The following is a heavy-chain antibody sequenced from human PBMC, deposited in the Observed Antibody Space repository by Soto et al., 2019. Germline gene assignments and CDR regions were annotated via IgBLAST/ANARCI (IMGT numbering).Heavy chain of an antibody. D-gene: IGHD6-13*01. CDR1: GYTFTSYD. CDR2: MNPNSGNT. CDR3: ARGVVEAAAGTYYYYGMDV. V-gene: IGHV1-8*01. J-gene: IGHJ6*02. Sequence: AASVKVSCKASGYTFTSYDINWVRQATGQGLEWMGWMNPNSGNTSYAQKFQGRVTMTRNTSISTAYMELSSLRSEDTAVYYCARGVVEAAAGTYYYYGMDVWGQGTTVTVSS.